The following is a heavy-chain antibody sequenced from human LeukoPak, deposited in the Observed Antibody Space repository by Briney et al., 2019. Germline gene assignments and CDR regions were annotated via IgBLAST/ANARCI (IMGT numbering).Heavy chain of an antibody. CDR1: GGSITDTDHY. V-gene: IGHV4-39*07. CDR2: IYSSGST. J-gene: IGHJ1*01. CDR3: AGSQAVLDYFQH. Sequence: SETLSLTCSVFGGSITDTDHYWDWIRQPPGKGLEWIASIYSSGSTYYNQSLQSRVSISLDTSKNQFSLKVSSVTAADTAVYYCAGSQAVLDYFQHWGHGTLVTVSS. D-gene: IGHD6-19*01.